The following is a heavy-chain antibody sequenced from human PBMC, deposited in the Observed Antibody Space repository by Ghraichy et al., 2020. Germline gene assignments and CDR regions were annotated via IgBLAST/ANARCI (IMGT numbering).Heavy chain of an antibody. D-gene: IGHD2-15*01. CDR1: GFIFSTYS. J-gene: IGHJ4*02. CDR3: ARDVGKDRGYGIDS. CDR2: ISYSSNTI. V-gene: IGHV3-48*02. Sequence: GSLRLSCAASGFIFSTYSMNWVRQAPGKGLEWVSYISYSSNTIFYADSVKGRLTISRDNAKSSLYLEMNSLRDEDTAVYYCARDVGKDRGYGIDSWGQGTLVTVSS.